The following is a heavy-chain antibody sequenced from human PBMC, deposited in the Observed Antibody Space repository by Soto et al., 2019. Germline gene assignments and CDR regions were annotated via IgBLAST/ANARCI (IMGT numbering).Heavy chain of an antibody. D-gene: IGHD1-26*01. CDR3: AREGGYRLEY. CDR1: GDSVFDGRW. CDR2: THHNGGT. V-gene: IGHV4-4*02. J-gene: IGHJ4*02. Sequence: QVQLQESGPGLVKPSGTLSLTCAVSGDSVFDGRWWSWVRLPPGKGLEWIGETHHNGGTNYNPSLKSRVTISVDTSNNHFSLNLTSVTAADTAVYYCAREGGYRLEYWGQGTLVTVSS.